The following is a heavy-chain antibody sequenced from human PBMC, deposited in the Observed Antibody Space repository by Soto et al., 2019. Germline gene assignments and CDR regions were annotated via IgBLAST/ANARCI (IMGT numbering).Heavy chain of an antibody. CDR2: VGPSGAST. CDR1: GFTFGSYA. Sequence: PGGSLRLSCAASGFTFGSYAMGWVRQAPGKGLEWVSSVGPSGASTKYAGSVKGRFTVSRDIFKSTLCLHMSSLRAEDTALYFCAKLYYYDSTGYFRHFDNWGQGTLVTVSS. CDR3: AKLYYYDSTGYFRHFDN. J-gene: IGHJ4*02. D-gene: IGHD3-22*01. V-gene: IGHV3-23*01.